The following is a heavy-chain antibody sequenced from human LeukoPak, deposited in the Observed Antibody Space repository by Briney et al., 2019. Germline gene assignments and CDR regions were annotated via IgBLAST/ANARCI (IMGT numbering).Heavy chain of an antibody. Sequence: SQTLSLTCTVSGGSISSGGYYWSWIRQHPGKGLEWIGYIYYSGSTYYNPSLKSRVTISVDTSKNQFSLKLSSVTAADTAVYYCARETVSVPVDDYFDPWGQGTLVIVSS. D-gene: IGHD5-12*01. CDR2: IYYSGST. CDR3: ARETVSVPVDDYFDP. V-gene: IGHV4-31*03. J-gene: IGHJ5*02. CDR1: GGSISSGGYY.